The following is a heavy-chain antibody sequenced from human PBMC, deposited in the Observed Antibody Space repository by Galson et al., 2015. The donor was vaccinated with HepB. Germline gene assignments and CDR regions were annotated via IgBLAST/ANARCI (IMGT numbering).Heavy chain of an antibody. CDR3: AKDMEWLVPIYHFDY. D-gene: IGHD6-19*01. CDR1: GFTFSSHA. J-gene: IGHJ4*02. Sequence: SLRLSCAASGFTFSSHAMSWVRQAPGKGLEWVSGISGSGGSTLCADSVKGRFTISRDNSKNTLYLQMNSLRAEDTAVYYCAKDMEWLVPIYHFDYWGQGTLLTVSS. V-gene: IGHV3-23*01. CDR2: ISGSGGST.